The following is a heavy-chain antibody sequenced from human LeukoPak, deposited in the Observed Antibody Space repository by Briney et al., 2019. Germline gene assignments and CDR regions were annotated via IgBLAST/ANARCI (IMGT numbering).Heavy chain of an antibody. CDR2: IRYSGST. CDR3: ARGFYYDNYMDV. D-gene: IGHD3-22*01. J-gene: IGHJ6*03. V-gene: IGHV4-34*09. CDR1: GGSFSGYY. Sequence: SETLSLTCAVYGGSFSGYYWSWIRQPPGKGLEWIGYIRYSGSTYHNPSLKSRLAISVDTSRNQFSLDLSSVTAADTAVYYCARGFYYDNYMDVWGNGTTVTVSS.